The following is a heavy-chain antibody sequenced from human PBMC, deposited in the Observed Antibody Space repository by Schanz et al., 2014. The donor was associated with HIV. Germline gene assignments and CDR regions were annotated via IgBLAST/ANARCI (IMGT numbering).Heavy chain of an antibody. CDR3: ASGRFDTVIWWGDACLI. V-gene: IGHV1-69*01. D-gene: IGHD5-18*01. J-gene: IGHJ3*02. Sequence: QVQLVQSGAEVKKPGSSVKVSCKASGGTFSSYAISWVRQAPGQGLEWMGGIIPIFGTTNYAQKFQGRVTITADEATSTAYMELSSLRSEDTAVYYCASGRFDTVIWWGDACLIWGRGTMVTVSS. CDR1: GGTFSSYA. CDR2: IIPIFGTT.